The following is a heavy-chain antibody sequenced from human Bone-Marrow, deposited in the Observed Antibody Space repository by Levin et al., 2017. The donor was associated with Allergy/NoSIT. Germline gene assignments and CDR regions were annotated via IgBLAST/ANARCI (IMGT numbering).Heavy chain of an antibody. J-gene: IGHJ4*02. V-gene: IGHV2-5*02. CDR3: AHSTKGSPVFDY. CDR1: GFSLSTTGVG. D-gene: IGHD3-3*01. CDR2: IYCDDDN. Sequence: SGPTLVKPTQTLTLTCTFSGFSLSTTGVGVGWIRQPPGKSLEWLALIYCDDDNRYSPSLKSRLTITKDTSKKQVVLTVTNMDPVDTGTYYCAHSTKGSPVFDYWGQGTLVTVSA.